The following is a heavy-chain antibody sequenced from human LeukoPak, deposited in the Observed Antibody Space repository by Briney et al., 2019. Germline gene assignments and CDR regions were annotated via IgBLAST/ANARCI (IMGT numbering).Heavy chain of an antibody. CDR2: INPNSGGT. J-gene: IGHJ4*02. CDR3: ARALYDSSGYFPTDY. V-gene: IGHV1-2*02. Sequence: ASVKVSCKASGYTFTSYGISWVRQAPGQGLEWMGWINPNSGGTNYAQKFQGRVTMTRDTSISTAYMELSRLRSDDTAVYYCARALYDSSGYFPTDYWGQGTLVTVSS. D-gene: IGHD3-22*01. CDR1: GYTFTSYG.